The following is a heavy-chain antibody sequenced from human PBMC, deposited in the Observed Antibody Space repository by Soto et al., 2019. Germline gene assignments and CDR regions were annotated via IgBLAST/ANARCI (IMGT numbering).Heavy chain of an antibody. CDR1: GYNFKDYW. D-gene: IGHD1-26*01. V-gene: IGHV5-51*01. J-gene: IGHJ4*02. CDR2: IYPADSNT. Sequence: GESLKISCEASGYNFKDYWIGWVRQMPGKGLEWMGIIYPADSNTKYSPSFQGQVTISADNSITTAYLQWSSLKASDTAMYYCARGSGSYWTDYWGQGTLVTVSS. CDR3: ARGSGSYWTDY.